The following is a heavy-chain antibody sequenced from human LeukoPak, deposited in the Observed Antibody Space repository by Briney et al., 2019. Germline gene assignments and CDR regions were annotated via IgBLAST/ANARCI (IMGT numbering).Heavy chain of an antibody. CDR3: AKDRYYDILTGQNWFDP. CDR2: ISESGGST. D-gene: IGHD3-9*01. V-gene: IGHV3-23*01. Sequence: GGSLRLSCAASGFTVSNNYMSWVRQAPGKGLEWVSTISESGGSTYYADSVKGRFTISRDNSKNTLYLQMNSLRAEDTAVYYCAKDRYYDILTGQNWFDPWGQGTLVTVSS. CDR1: GFTVSNNY. J-gene: IGHJ5*02.